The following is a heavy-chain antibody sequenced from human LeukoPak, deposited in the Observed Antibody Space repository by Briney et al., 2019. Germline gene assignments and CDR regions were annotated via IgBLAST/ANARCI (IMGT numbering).Heavy chain of an antibody. CDR2: INHSGST. V-gene: IGHV4-34*01. Sequence: PSETLSLTCAVYGGSFSGYYWSWIRQPPGKGLEWIGEINHSGSTNYNPSLKSRVTLSVDTSKNQFSLKLSSVTAADTAVYYCARVGGPYYYGSGTTTVQYFDYWGQGTLVTVSS. D-gene: IGHD3-10*01. J-gene: IGHJ4*02. CDR3: ARVGGPYYYGSGTTTVQYFDY. CDR1: GGSFSGYY.